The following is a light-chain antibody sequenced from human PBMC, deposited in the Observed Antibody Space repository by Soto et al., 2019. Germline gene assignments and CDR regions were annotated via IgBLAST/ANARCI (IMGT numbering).Light chain of an antibody. CDR3: LQYNTFPHT. Sequence: IQMTQSPSTLSASVGDTVTLTCRASQNIARWLAWYQQKPGKAPRLVIFDATSLQTGVPSRFSASGSGADFTLPISSRQPDDLATYYCLQYNTFPHTFGQGTKL. J-gene: IGKJ2*01. V-gene: IGKV1-5*01. CDR2: DAT. CDR1: QNIARW.